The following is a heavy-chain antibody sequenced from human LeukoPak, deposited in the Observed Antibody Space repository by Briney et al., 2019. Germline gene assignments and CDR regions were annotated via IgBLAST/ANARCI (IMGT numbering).Heavy chain of an antibody. J-gene: IGHJ4*02. CDR2: IYSSGST. D-gene: IGHD6-13*01. V-gene: IGHV4-59*11. Sequence: SETLSLTCTVSGGSLSSHYWSWIRQTPGKGLEWIGYIYSSGSTNYNPSLKSRVSISEDTSKNQFSLKLSSVTAADTAVYYCARERGSSSCYDYWGQGTLSPSPQ. CDR1: GGSLSSHY. CDR3: ARERGSSSCYDY.